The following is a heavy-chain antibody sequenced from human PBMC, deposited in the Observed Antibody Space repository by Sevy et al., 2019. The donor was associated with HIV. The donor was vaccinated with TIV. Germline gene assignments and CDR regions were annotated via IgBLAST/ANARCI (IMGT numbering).Heavy chain of an antibody. J-gene: IGHJ4*02. CDR1: GGSISSYY. V-gene: IGHV4-59*01. D-gene: IGHD3-10*01. CDR2: IYYSGST. Sequence: SETLSLTCTVSGGSISSYYWSWIRQPPGKGLEWIGYIYYSGSTNYNPSLKSRVTISEETSKNQFSLKLSSVTAADTAVYYCARVTYGPIDYWGQGTLVTVSS. CDR3: ARVTYGPIDY.